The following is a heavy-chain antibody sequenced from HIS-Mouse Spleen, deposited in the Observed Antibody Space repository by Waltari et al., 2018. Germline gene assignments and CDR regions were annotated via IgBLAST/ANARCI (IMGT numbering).Heavy chain of an antibody. CDR3: ASLYYDILTGYYRDY. V-gene: IGHV3-21*01. J-gene: IGHJ4*02. CDR2: ISSSSSYI. Sequence: EVQLVESGGGLVKPGGSLRLSCAASGFTFSSYSMNWVRQAPGKGLELVSSISSSSSYIYYADSVKGRFTISRDNAKNSLYLQMNSLRAEDTAVYYRASLYYDILTGYYRDYWGQGTLVTVSS. CDR1: GFTFSSYS. D-gene: IGHD3-9*01.